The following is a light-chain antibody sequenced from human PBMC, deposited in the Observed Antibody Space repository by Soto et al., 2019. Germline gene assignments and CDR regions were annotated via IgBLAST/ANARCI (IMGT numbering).Light chain of an antibody. V-gene: IGKV3-15*01. CDR2: GAS. J-gene: IGKJ5*01. Sequence: EIVLTQSPGTLSLSPGQRATLSCRARQSVSSSYLAWYQQRPGQAPRLLIYGASTRATGIPARFSGSGSGTEFTLTISSLQSEDFEIYYCQQYNNWPITVGQGTRLEIK. CDR3: QQYNNWPIT. CDR1: QSVSSS.